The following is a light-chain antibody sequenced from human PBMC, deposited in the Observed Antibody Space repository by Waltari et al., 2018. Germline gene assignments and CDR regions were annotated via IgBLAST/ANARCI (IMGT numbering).Light chain of an antibody. Sequence: QSALTQPPSASGSPGQSVTISCPGTSSDIGDYNYVSWYQQHPGKAPKLMIYEVATRPSGVPGRFSGSKSGNTASLTVSGLQAEDEADYFCSSYAGNDNSYILFGGGTKLTVL. V-gene: IGLV2-8*01. CDR2: EVA. CDR3: SSYAGNDNSYIL. CDR1: SSDIGDYNY. J-gene: IGLJ2*01.